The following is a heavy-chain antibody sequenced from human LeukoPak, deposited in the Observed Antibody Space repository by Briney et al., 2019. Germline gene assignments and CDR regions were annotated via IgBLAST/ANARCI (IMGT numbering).Heavy chain of an antibody. J-gene: IGHJ6*04. CDR3: AELGITMIGGV. CDR1: GLRFSRGG. CDR2: ISSSGSTI. D-gene: IGHD3-10*02. V-gene: IGHV3-48*03. Sequence: GGSLRLSCKASGLRFSRGGMHWIRQAPGKGLEWVSYISSSGSTIYYADSVKGRFTISRDNAKNSLYLQMNSLRAEDTAVYYCAELGITMIGGVWGKGTTVTISS.